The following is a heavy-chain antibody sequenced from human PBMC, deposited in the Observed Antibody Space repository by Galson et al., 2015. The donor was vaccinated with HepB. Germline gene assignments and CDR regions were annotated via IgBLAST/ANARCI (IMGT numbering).Heavy chain of an antibody. CDR3: AREVRGDDYAIWD. D-gene: IGHD3-10*01. V-gene: IGHV4-59*01. J-gene: IGHJ4*02. CDR2: IYYSGST. Sequence: SETLSLTCTVSGGSISSYYWSWIRQPPGKGLEWIGYIYYSGSTNYNPSLKSRVTISVDTSKNQFSLKLSSVTAADTAVYYCAREVRGDDYAIWDWGQGTLVTVSP. CDR1: GGSISSYY.